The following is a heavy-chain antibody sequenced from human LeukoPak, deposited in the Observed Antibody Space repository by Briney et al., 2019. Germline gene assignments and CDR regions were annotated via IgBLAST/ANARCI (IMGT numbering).Heavy chain of an antibody. V-gene: IGHV3-30-3*01. CDR2: ISYDGSNK. CDR3: AKDLYSVAAGTFDY. CDR1: GFTFSSYA. D-gene: IGHD6-13*01. J-gene: IGHJ4*02. Sequence: GGSLRLSCAASGFTFSSYAMHWVRQAPGKGLEWVAVISYDGSNKYYADSVKGRFTISRDNSKNTLYLQINSLRAEDTAVYYCAKDLYSVAAGTFDYWGQGTLVTVSS.